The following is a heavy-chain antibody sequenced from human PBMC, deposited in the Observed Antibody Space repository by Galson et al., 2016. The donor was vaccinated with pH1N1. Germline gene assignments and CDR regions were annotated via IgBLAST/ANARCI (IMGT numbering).Heavy chain of an antibody. CDR1: GFTFSKHW. V-gene: IGHV3-74*01. D-gene: IGHD2/OR15-2a*01. CDR3: ARGNMGLDY. CDR2: INSDGSTT. Sequence: SLRLSCAASGFTFSKHWMHWVRQVPGKGLVWVSHINSDGSTTNYAGSVKGRFTISRDNAKNTLSLQMNSLGVEDTAVYYCARGNMGLDYWGQGTLVTVSS. J-gene: IGHJ4*02.